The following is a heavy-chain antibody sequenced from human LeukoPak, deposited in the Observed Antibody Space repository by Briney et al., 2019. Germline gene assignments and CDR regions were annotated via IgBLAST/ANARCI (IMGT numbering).Heavy chain of an antibody. D-gene: IGHD2-15*01. J-gene: IGHJ4*02. CDR2: IYPGDSDT. CDR3: ARFVGACSGGSCYSDY. CDR1: GYSFTSYW. Sequence: GESLQISCQGSGYSFTSYWIGWVRPMPGKGLEWMGIIYPGDSDTRYSPSFQGQVTISADKSINTAYLQWNSLKASDTAMYYCARFVGACSGGSCYSDYWGQGTLVTVSS. V-gene: IGHV5-51*01.